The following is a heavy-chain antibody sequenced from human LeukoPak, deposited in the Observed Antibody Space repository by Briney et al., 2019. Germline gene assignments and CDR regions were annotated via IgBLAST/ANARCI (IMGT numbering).Heavy chain of an antibody. CDR1: GYTFTGYY. Sequence: ASVKVSCKASGYTFTGYYMHWVRQAPGQGLEWMGWINPNSGGTNYAQKFQGRVTISVDTSKNQFSLKLSSVTAADTAVYYCARETDEAAAGTFDYWGQGTLVTVSS. D-gene: IGHD6-13*01. CDR3: ARETDEAAAGTFDY. J-gene: IGHJ4*02. CDR2: INPNSGGT. V-gene: IGHV1-2*02.